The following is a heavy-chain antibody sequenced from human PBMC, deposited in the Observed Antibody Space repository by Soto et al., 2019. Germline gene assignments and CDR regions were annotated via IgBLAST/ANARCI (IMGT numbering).Heavy chain of an antibody. CDR2: ISSSGSTI. Sequence: GGSLRVSCAPSGLTFSSCEMNWVRQAPGKGLEWVSYISSSGSTIYYADSVKGRFTISRDNAKNSLYLQMNSLRAEDTAVYYCAREVAGSYYFDYWGQGT. V-gene: IGHV3-48*03. CDR3: AREVAGSYYFDY. CDR1: GLTFSSCE. D-gene: IGHD6-19*01. J-gene: IGHJ4*02.